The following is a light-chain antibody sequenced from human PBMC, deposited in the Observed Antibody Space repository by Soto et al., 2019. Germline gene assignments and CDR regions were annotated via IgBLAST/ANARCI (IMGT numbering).Light chain of an antibody. V-gene: IGKV3-11*01. CDR1: QSVSSY. J-gene: IGKJ2*01. CDR2: DAS. CDR3: QQRSNWPHT. Sequence: EIVFTQSPATLSLSPGERATLSCRASQSVSSYLAWYQHKPGQAPRLLIYDASNRATGIPARFSGSGSGTDFTLTISSXEPEDFAVYYCQQRSNWPHTFGPGTKVDIK.